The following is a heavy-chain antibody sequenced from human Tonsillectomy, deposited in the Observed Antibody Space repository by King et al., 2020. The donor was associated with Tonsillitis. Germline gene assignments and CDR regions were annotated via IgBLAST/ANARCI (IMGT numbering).Heavy chain of an antibody. V-gene: IGHV3-23*04. J-gene: IGHJ4*02. CDR1: GFTFSSYA. Sequence: VQLVESGGGLVQPGGSLRLSCAASGFTFSSYAMSWVRQAPGKGLEWVSAISGSGGSTYYADSVKGRFTISSDNSKNTLYLQMNSLRAEDTAVYYCAKDRSPKNYGSGSFDYWGQGTLVTVSS. D-gene: IGHD3-10*01. CDR2: ISGSGGST. CDR3: AKDRSPKNYGSGSFDY.